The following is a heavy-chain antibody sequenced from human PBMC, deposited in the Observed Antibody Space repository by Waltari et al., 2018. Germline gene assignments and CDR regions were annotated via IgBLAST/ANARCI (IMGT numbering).Heavy chain of an antibody. J-gene: IGHJ4*02. CDR2: IIPSFGTA. CDR3: ARASRFGASEQLVMGY. Sequence: QVQLVQSGAEVKKPGSSVKVSCKASGGTFSSYAISWVRQAPGQGLEWMGRIIPSFGTANYAQKFQGRVTITAEKSTSTAYMELSSLRSEDTAVYYCARASRFGASEQLVMGYWGQGTLVTVSS. CDR1: GGTFSSYA. D-gene: IGHD6-13*01. V-gene: IGHV1-69*13.